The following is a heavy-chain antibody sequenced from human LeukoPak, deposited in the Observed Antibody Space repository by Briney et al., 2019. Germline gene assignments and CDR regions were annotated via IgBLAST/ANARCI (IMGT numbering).Heavy chain of an antibody. Sequence: PSETLSLTCTVSGYSISSGYYWGWIRQPPEKGLEWIGSIYYSGSTYYNPSLKSRVTISVDTSKNQFSLKLSSVTAADTAVYYCARAPTTAWFDPWGQGTLVTVSS. CDR3: ARAPTTAWFDP. D-gene: IGHD1-26*01. J-gene: IGHJ5*02. CDR2: IYYSGST. CDR1: GYSISSGYY. V-gene: IGHV4-38-2*02.